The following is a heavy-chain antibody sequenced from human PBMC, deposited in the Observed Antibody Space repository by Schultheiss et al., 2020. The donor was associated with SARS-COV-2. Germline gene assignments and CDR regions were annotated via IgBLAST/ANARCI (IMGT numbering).Heavy chain of an antibody. V-gene: IGHV1-69*01. J-gene: IGHJ4*02. D-gene: IGHD1-26*01. CDR2: IIPIFGTA. Sequence: KISCKASGGTFSSYAISWVRQAPGQGLEWMGGIIPIFGTANYAQKFQGRVTITADESTSTAYMELSSLRSEDTAVYYCARAEEWEERGVFDYWGQGTLVTVSS. CDR3: ARAEEWEERGVFDY. CDR1: GGTFSSYA.